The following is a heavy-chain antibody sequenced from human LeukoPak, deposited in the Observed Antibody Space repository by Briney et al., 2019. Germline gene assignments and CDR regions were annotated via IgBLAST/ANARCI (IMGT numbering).Heavy chain of an antibody. J-gene: IGHJ3*02. CDR2: ISSSGSTI. V-gene: IGHV3-11*01. CDR3: ARDSLYYDILTGSEWGALDI. Sequence: GGSLRLSCAASGFTFSDYYMSWIRQAPGKGLEWVSYISSSGSTIYYADSVKGRFTISRDNAKNSLYLQMNSLRAEDTAVYYCARDSLYYDILTGSEWGALDIWGQGTMVTVSS. CDR1: GFTFSDYY. D-gene: IGHD3-9*01.